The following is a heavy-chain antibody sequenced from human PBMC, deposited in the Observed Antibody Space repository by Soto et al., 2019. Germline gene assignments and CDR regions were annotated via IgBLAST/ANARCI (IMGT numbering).Heavy chain of an antibody. CDR3: AKEHQYYYDSSGFFDY. CDR1: GFTFSSYA. D-gene: IGHD3-22*01. CDR2: ISGSGGST. Sequence: PGESLRLSSAASGFTFSSYAMSWVRQAPGKGLEWVSAISGSGGSTYYADSVKCRFTISRDNSKNTLYLQMNSLRAEDTAVYFCAKEHQYYYDSSGFFDYSGQGTLVTAPQ. V-gene: IGHV3-23*01. J-gene: IGHJ4*02.